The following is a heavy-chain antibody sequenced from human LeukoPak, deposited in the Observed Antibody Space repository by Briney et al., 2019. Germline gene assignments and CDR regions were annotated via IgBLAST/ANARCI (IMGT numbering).Heavy chain of an antibody. J-gene: IGHJ5*02. CDR2: ISGSGGST. Sequence: PGGSLRLSCAASGFTFGSYAMSWVRQAPGKGLEWVSAISGSGGSTYYADSVKGRFTISRDNSKNTLYLQMNSLRAEDTAVYYCAKPKKPTTVTTSWFDPWGQGTLVTVSS. V-gene: IGHV3-23*01. CDR1: GFTFGSYA. D-gene: IGHD4-17*01. CDR3: AKPKKPTTVTTSWFDP.